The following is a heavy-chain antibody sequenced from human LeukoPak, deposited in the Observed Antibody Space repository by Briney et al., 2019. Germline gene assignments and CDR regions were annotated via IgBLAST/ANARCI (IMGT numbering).Heavy chain of an antibody. CDR2: IKEDGSEK. Sequence: PGGSLRLSCAASAFTFSKYWMTWVRQAPGKGLEWVANIKEDGSEKYYVDSVKGRFTISRDNAKNTVSLQMTSLRAEDTGVYYCARAPSEIGGYYPEYFRHWGQGTLVIVSS. D-gene: IGHD3-22*01. CDR1: AFTFSKYW. V-gene: IGHV3-7*01. J-gene: IGHJ1*01. CDR3: ARAPSEIGGYYPEYFRH.